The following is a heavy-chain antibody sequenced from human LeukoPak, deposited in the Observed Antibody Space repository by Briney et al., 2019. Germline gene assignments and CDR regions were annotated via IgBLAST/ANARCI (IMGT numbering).Heavy chain of an antibody. CDR2: LSNSGDSR. V-gene: IGHV3-23*01. CDR1: GFTFSSYA. CDR3: ARAYNSYFDY. Sequence: GGSLRLSCAASGFTFSSYAMSWVRQAPGKGLEWVSGLSNSGDSRYYADSVQGRFTISRDNSKNTLYLQMNSLRAEDTAVYYCARAYNSYFDYWGQGTLVTVSS. J-gene: IGHJ4*02. D-gene: IGHD1-20*01.